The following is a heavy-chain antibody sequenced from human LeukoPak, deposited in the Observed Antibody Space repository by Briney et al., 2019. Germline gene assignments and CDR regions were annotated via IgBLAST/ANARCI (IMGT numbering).Heavy chain of an antibody. CDR2: ISYDGSNK. CDR1: GFTFSSYA. V-gene: IGHV3-30-3*01. CDR3: ARDLFGSGLDY. J-gene: IGHJ4*02. Sequence: GGSLRLSCAASGFTFSSYAMHWVRQAPGKGLEWVAVISYDGSNKYYADSVKGRFTISRDNSKNTLYLQMNSLRAEDTAVYYCARDLFGSGLDYWGQGTLVTVSS. D-gene: IGHD6-19*01.